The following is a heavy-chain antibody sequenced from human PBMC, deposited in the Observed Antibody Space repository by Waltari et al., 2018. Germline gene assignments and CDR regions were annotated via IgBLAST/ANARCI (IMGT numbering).Heavy chain of an antibody. J-gene: IGHJ4*02. D-gene: IGHD2-2*03. V-gene: IGHV4-38-2*01. CDR3: SRQVLGYCTSAACRRLES. CDR2: IYHDGTT. Sequence: QVQLQESGPGLVKSSETLSLTCDVSGYAVNSGFYRGWIRPAPGKGLGWVAIIYHDGTTFYNPSLKSRLSVSMDTSKNQISLTLKSVTAADTAVYYCSRQVLGYCTSAACRRLESWGQGTLVTVSS. CDR1: GYAVNSGFY.